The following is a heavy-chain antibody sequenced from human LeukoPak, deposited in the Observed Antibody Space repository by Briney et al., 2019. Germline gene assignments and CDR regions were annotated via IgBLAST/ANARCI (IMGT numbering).Heavy chain of an antibody. CDR2: IKQDGSER. CDR1: GFTFSSYW. D-gene: IGHD5-12*01. J-gene: IGHJ4*02. V-gene: IGHV3-7*03. Sequence: GGSLRLSCAASGFTFSSYWMSWVRQAPGKGLEWVANIKQDGSERYYVDSVKGRFTISRDNAKNSLYLQMNSLSAEDTAVYYCARDSYSGYDTTPDYWGQGTLVTVSS. CDR3: ARDSYSGYDTTPDY.